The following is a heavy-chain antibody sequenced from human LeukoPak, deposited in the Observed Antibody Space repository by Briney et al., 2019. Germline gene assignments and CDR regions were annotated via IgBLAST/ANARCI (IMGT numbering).Heavy chain of an antibody. CDR3: ATISGYYPIDY. V-gene: IGHV3-23*01. CDR1: GFTFSTYA. D-gene: IGHD3-22*01. J-gene: IGHJ4*02. Sequence: GGSLRLSCAASGFTFSTYAMSWVRQAPGKGLEWVSTISDSGGSTYYADSVKGRFTISRDGSENTLYLQMNSLRDEDAAVYYCATISGYYPIDYWGQGTLVTVSS. CDR2: ISDSGGST.